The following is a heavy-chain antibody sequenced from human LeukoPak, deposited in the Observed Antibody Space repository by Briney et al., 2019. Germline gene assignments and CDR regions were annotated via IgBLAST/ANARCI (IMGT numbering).Heavy chain of an antibody. CDR1: GRTFSSYA. CDR3: ARDQRDILTGYLYPPDRKNWFDP. D-gene: IGHD3-9*01. V-gene: IGHV1-69*06. Sequence: SVKVSCKASGRTFSSYAISWVRQAPGQGLEWMGGIIPIFGTANYAQKFQGRVTITADKSTSTAYMELSSLRSEDTAVYYCARDQRDILTGYLYPPDRKNWFDPWGQGTLVTVSS. CDR2: IIPIFGTA. J-gene: IGHJ5*02.